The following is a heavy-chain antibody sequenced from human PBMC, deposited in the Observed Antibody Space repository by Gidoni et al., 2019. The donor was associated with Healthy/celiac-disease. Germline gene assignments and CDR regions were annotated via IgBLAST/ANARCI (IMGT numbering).Heavy chain of an antibody. D-gene: IGHD5-12*01. J-gene: IGHJ4*02. CDR3: AKDSGYGNTDFDY. CDR2: ISGSGGST. Sequence: EVQLLESGGGLVQPGGSLRLSCPASGFTFSSYAMSWVSQAPGKGLEWVSAISGSGGSTYYADSVKGRFTISRDNSKNTLYLQMNSLRAEDTAVYYCAKDSGYGNTDFDYWGQGTLVTVSS. V-gene: IGHV3-23*01. CDR1: GFTFSSYA.